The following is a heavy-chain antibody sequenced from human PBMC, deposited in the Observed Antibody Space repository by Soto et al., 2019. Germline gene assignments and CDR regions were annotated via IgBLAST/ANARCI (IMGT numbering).Heavy chain of an antibody. Sequence: PGTSLRLSCVASGFTFSSFAMSWVRQAPGKGLEWVSTLSGSGGDTYYASSVNGRFTISRDKSKNTLYLQMDRLRVEDTAVYYCAKRGGYDYVWKSYRPDYWGQGTLVIVS. V-gene: IGHV3-23*01. J-gene: IGHJ4*02. D-gene: IGHD3-16*02. CDR3: AKRGGYDYVWKSYRPDY. CDR2: LSGSGGDT. CDR1: GFTFSSFA.